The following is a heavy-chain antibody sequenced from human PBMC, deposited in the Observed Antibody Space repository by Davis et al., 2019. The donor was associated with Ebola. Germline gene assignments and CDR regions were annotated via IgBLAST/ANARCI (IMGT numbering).Heavy chain of an antibody. CDR3: ARDGTSYYDFWSGYYPL. CDR1: GGSISRLY. J-gene: IGHJ4*02. Sequence: PSETLSLTCTVSGGSISRLYWVWIRQPPGKGPEWIGYIHYSGSSNYNPSLKSRVTISVDTSKNQFSLKLSSVTAADTAVYYCARDGTSYYDFWSGYYPLWGQGTLVTVSS. CDR2: IHYSGSS. D-gene: IGHD3-3*01. V-gene: IGHV4-59*11.